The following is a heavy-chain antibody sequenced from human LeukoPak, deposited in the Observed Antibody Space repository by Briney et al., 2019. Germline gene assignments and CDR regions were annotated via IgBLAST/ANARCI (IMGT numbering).Heavy chain of an antibody. CDR2: IIPIFGTA. CDR3: ARSAWQLATYYYYMDV. CDR1: GGTFSSYA. V-gene: IGHV1-69*05. Sequence: ASVKVSCKASGGTFSSYAISWVRQAPGQGLEWMGRIIPIFGTANYAQKFQGRVTITTDESTSTAYMELSSLRSEDTAVYYCARSAWQLATYYYYMDVWGKGTTVTVSS. D-gene: IGHD6-13*01. J-gene: IGHJ6*03.